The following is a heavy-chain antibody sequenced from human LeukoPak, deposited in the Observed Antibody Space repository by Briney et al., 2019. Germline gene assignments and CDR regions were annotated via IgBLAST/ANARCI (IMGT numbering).Heavy chain of an antibody. V-gene: IGHV3-74*01. Sequence: GGSLRLSCAASGFIFSSYGMHWVRQAPGKGLVWVSRINSDGSSTSYADSVKGRFTVSRDNAKNTLYLQMNSLRAEDTAVYYCARGLYSSSYNDYWGQGTLVTVSS. D-gene: IGHD6-13*01. CDR1: GFIFSSYG. CDR3: ARGLYSSSYNDY. J-gene: IGHJ4*02. CDR2: INSDGSST.